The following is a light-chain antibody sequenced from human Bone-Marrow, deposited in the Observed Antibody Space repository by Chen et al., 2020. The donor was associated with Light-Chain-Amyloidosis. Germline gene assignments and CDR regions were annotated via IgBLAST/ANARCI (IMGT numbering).Light chain of an antibody. V-gene: IGKV2-28*01. CDR1: QSLLHSNGYNY. Sequence: DIVMTQSPLSLPVTPGEPASISCRSSQSLLHSNGYNYLDWYLQKPGQSPQLLISLGSNRASGVPDRFNGSGSGTDFTLKISRVEAEDVGVYYCMQALQGPVTFGPGTKVDIK. CDR3: MQALQGPVT. J-gene: IGKJ3*01. CDR2: LGS.